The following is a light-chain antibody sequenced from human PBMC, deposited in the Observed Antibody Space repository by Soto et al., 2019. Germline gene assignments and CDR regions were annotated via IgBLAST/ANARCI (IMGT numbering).Light chain of an antibody. V-gene: IGKV3-20*01. Sequence: LRQAAGGLSLSTGKRATLSCRSSQPISSSYLAWYQQKPGQAPRLLIYGASSRATGIPDRFSGSGSETDFTLTISRLESEDFALYHCQQYGSSPLTFGGGTKVDIK. CDR1: QPISSSY. CDR2: GAS. CDR3: QQYGSSPLT. J-gene: IGKJ4*01.